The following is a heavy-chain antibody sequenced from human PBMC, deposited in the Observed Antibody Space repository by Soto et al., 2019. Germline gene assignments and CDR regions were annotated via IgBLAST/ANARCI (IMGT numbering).Heavy chain of an antibody. CDR3: ARDVAAAGKDY. CDR1: GYTFTSYG. D-gene: IGHD6-13*01. J-gene: IGHJ4*02. Sequence: SVKVSCKASGYTFTSYGISWVRQAPGQGLEWMGGIIPIFGTANYAQKFQGRVTITADESTSTAYMELSSLRSEDTAVYYCARDVAAAGKDYWGQGTLVTVSS. V-gene: IGHV1-69*13. CDR2: IIPIFGTA.